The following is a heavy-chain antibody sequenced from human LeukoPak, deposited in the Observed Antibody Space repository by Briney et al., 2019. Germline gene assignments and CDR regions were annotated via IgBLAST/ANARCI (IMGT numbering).Heavy chain of an antibody. J-gene: IGHJ4*02. V-gene: IGHV1-18*01. CDR2: ITVASGNT. CDR3: VGGSLGY. CDR1: GGAFSSYP. Sequence: GASVKVSCKASGGAFSSYPISWVRQAPGQGLEWLGWITVASGNTRYSGNLQGRVTLTRDTSANTAYMELRNLKFEDTAVYYCVGGSLGYWGQGTLVTVSP.